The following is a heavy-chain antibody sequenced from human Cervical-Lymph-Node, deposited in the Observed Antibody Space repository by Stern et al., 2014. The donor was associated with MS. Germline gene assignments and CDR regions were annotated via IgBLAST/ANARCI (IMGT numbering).Heavy chain of an antibody. CDR1: GFTFDDYA. D-gene: IGHD4-17*01. J-gene: IGHJ4*02. CDR2: ITWNSDSV. V-gene: IGHV3-9*01. CDR3: TKDIPYRDYAGVFDY. Sequence: VQLVESGGGLVQPGRSLRLSCAASGFTFDDYAMHWVRQAPGKGLECVSGITWNSDSVDYADSVKGRFTISRDNAKKSLYLQMTSLRAEDTALYYCTKDIPYRDYAGVFDYRGQGTLVTVSS.